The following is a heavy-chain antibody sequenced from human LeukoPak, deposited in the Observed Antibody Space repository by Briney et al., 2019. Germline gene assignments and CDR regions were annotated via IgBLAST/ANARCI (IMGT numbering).Heavy chain of an antibody. CDR1: GDTFTVYY. J-gene: IGHJ5*02. Sequence: GASVTVSFMASGDTFTVYYIHWGRQAPGQGGEWRAWINPKSGGTNSAQQFQGRVTITSPTSISTACMNLSRLSSDHTAVYYCAVRDSTGYSSGLAWFGPSGPRTQFTVSS. V-gene: IGHV1-2*02. CDR2: INPKSGGT. CDR3: AVRDSTGYSSGLAWFGP. D-gene: IGHD6-25*01.